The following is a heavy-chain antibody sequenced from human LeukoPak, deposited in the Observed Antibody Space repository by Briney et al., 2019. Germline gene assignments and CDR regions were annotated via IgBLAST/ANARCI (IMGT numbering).Heavy chain of an antibody. J-gene: IGHJ4*02. CDR3: ARGNFVVPAAVDY. CDR2: IYYSGST. V-gene: IGHV4-31*03. Sequence: SQTLSLTCTVSGGSISSGDYYWTWIRQHPGKGLEWIGYIYYSGSTNYNPSLKSRVTISVDTSKNQFSLKLSSVTAADTAVYSCARGNFVVPAAVDYWGQGTLVTVSS. D-gene: IGHD2-2*01. CDR1: GGSISSGDYY.